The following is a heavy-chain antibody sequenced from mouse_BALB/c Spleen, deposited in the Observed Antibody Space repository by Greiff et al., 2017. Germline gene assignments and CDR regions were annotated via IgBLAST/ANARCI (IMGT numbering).Heavy chain of an antibody. V-gene: IGHV5-17*02. Sequence: EVMLVESGGGLVQPGGSRKLSCAASGFTFSSFGMHWVRQAPEKGLEWVAYISSGSSTIYYADTVKGRFTISRDNPKNTLFLQMTSLRSEDTAMYYCAREAMIPFYAMDYWGQGTSVTVSS. D-gene: IGHD2-3*01. CDR2: ISSGSSTI. CDR1: GFTFSSFG. CDR3: AREAMIPFYAMDY. J-gene: IGHJ4*01.